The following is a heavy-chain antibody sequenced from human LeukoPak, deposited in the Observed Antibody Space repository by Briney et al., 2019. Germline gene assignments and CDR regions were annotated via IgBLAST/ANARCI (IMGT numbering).Heavy chain of an antibody. D-gene: IGHD2-2*01. V-gene: IGHV4-30-2*01. J-gene: IGHJ4*02. CDR3: ATYLYCSSTSCYPHRWGYDC. Sequence: SETLSLTCTVSGGSISSGGYYWSWIRQPPGKGLEWIGYIYHSGSTYYNPSLKSRVTISVDRSKNQFSLKLSSVTAADTAVYYCATYLYCSSTSCYPHRWGYDCWGQGTLVTVSS. CDR1: GGSISSGGYY. CDR2: IYHSGST.